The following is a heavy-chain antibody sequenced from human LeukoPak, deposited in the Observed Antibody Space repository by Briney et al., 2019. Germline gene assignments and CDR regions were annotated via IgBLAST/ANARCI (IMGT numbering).Heavy chain of an antibody. Sequence: ASVTVSCKASGYTFTSYYMHWVRQAPGQGLEWMGIINPNGGSTSYAQKFQGRVTMTRDTSKSPDHMELSIKRSEDTDVYYCARGRVYYYGSGGYKPFDYWGQGTLVTVSS. CDR3: ARGRVYYYGSGGYKPFDY. D-gene: IGHD3-22*01. V-gene: IGHV1-46*01. J-gene: IGHJ4*02. CDR2: INPNGGST. CDR1: GYTFTSYY.